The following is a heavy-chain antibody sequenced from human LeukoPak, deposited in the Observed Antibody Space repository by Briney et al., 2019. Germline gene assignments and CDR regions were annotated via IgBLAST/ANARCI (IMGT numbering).Heavy chain of an antibody. J-gene: IGHJ5*02. CDR3: AGEVGSSRWFDP. CDR2: IHTSGNT. CDR1: GGSINNYY. Sequence: SETLSLTCTVSGGSINNYYWSWIPQPTGKGLEWIGRIHTSGNTNYSPSLKSRVTMSVDTSANQFSVKMSSVTVAVTAVYYCAGEVGSSRWFDPWGQGTLVTVSS. V-gene: IGHV4-4*07. D-gene: IGHD1-1*01.